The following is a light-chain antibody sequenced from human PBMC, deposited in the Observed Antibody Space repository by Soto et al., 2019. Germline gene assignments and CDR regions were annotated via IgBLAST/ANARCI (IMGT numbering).Light chain of an antibody. CDR3: QQYGSSPLT. Sequence: EIVLTQSPGTLSWSPGERATLSCRASQSVSSTYLGWYQQKPGQAPRLLIYGASSRATGIPDRFSGSGSGTAFTLTISRLEPEDFAVYYCQQYGSSPLTFGGGTKVDIK. V-gene: IGKV3-20*01. CDR2: GAS. CDR1: QSVSSTY. J-gene: IGKJ4*01.